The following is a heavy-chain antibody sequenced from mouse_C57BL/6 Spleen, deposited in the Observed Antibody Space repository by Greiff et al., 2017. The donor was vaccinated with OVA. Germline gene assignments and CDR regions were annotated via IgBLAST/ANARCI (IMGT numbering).Heavy chain of an antibody. CDR1: GLTFSSYA. CDR3: ARDRGTAVAGSYWYFDV. Sequence: EVNVVEPGGGLVKPGGSLKLSCAASGLTFSSYAMSWVRQTPEKRLEWVATISDGGSYTYYPDNVKGRFTISRDNAKNNLYLQMSHLKSEDTAMYYYARDRGTAVAGSYWYFDVWGTGTTVTVSS. V-gene: IGHV5-4*01. D-gene: IGHD1-1*01. CDR2: ISDGGSYT. J-gene: IGHJ1*03.